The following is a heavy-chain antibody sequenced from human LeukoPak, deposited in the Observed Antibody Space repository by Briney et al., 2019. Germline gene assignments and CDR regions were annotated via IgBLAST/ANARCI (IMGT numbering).Heavy chain of an antibody. V-gene: IGHV3-13*04. CDR3: ARGRAYDSSGYYWEFDY. CDR2: IGTAGDT. CDR1: GFTFSSYD. D-gene: IGHD3-22*01. Sequence: GGSLRLSCAASGFTFSSYDMHWVRQATGKGLEWVSAIGTAGDTYYPGSVKGRFTISRENAKNSLYLQINSLRAGDTAVYYCARGRAYDSSGYYWEFDYWGQGTLVTVSS. J-gene: IGHJ4*02.